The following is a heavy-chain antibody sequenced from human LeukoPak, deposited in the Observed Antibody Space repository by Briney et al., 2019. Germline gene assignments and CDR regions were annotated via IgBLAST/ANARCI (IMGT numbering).Heavy chain of an antibody. CDR3: AKDRSIAAGDDAFDI. V-gene: IGHV3-23*01. Sequence: GGSLRLSCAASGFTFSSYAMSWVRQAPGKGLEWVSVISNSGGSTDYADSVKGRFTISRDNSKNTLYLQMNSLRAEDTAVYYCAKDRSIAAGDDAFDIWGQGTMVTVSS. CDR2: ISNSGGST. D-gene: IGHD6-13*01. J-gene: IGHJ3*02. CDR1: GFTFSSYA.